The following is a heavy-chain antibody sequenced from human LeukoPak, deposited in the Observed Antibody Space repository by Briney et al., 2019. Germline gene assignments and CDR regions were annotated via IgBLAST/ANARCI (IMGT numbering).Heavy chain of an antibody. CDR2: IYNTGST. V-gene: IGHV3-53*01. Sequence: PGGSLRLSCAASGFTVSTNCMIWVRQPPGKGLEWVSVIYNTGSTYNADSVKGRFTISRDNSKNTLYLQMNSLRAEDTAVYYCYIPYYDTSAYKGYWGQGTLVTVSS. CDR3: YIPYYDTSAYKGY. CDR1: GFTVSTNC. D-gene: IGHD3-22*01. J-gene: IGHJ4*02.